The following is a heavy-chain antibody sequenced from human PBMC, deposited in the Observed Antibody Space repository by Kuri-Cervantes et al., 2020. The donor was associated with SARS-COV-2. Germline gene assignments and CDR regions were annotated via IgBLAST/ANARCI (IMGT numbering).Heavy chain of an antibody. CDR2: ISFYRHDA. Sequence: GGSLRLSCAASGFTFSSYNMHWVRQPPGKGLEWVAIISFYRHDALYADSVKGRFTISRDNSKNTLYLQMDSLTTEDTAVYYCARESSSSLNYYYGMDIWGQGTSVTVSS. CDR1: GFTFSSYN. D-gene: IGHD6-6*01. J-gene: IGHJ6*02. CDR3: ARESSSSLNYYYGMDI. V-gene: IGHV3-30*04.